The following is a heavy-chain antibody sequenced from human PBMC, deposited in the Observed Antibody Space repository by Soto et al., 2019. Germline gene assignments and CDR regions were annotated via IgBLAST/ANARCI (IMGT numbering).Heavy chain of an antibody. V-gene: IGHV1-18*01. J-gene: IGHJ5*02. CDR2: ISAYNGNT. D-gene: IGHD2-21*02. Sequence: ASVKVSCKASGYTFTSYGISWVRQAPGQGLEWMGWISAYNGNTNYAQKLQGRVTMTTDTSTSTAYMELRSLRSDDTAVYYCASDHGARKYRGGACYYWFDTWGQGTLVTVSS. CDR1: GYTFTSYG. CDR3: ASDHGARKYRGGACYYWFDT.